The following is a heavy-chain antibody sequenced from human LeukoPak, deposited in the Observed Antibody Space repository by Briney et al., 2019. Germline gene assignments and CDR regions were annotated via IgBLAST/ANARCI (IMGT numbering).Heavy chain of an antibody. J-gene: IGHJ6*02. V-gene: IGHV1-69*13. D-gene: IGHD2-2*02. CDR2: IIPIFGTA. CDR3: ARDNCSSTSCYRYGMDV. CDR1: GGTFSSYA. Sequence: ASVKVSCKASGGTFSSYAISWVRQAPGQGLEWMGGIIPIFGTANYVQKFQGRVTITADESTSTAYMELSSLRSEDTAVYYCARDNCSSTSCYRYGMDVWGQGTTVTVSS.